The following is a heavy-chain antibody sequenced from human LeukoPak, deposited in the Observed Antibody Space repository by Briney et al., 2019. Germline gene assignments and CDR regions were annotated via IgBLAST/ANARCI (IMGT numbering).Heavy chain of an antibody. CDR2: IVYDGSNE. Sequence: HPGGSLRLSCTASGFTFSNYTMHWVRQAPGKGLEWVAVIVYDGSNEYYADSVKGRFTVLRDNSKNTLYLQMNSLRAEDTAVYYCARDPDVLRVWGQGTLVTVSS. CDR3: ARDPDVLRV. J-gene: IGHJ4*02. V-gene: IGHV3-30-3*01. D-gene: IGHD2-15*01. CDR1: GFTFSNYT.